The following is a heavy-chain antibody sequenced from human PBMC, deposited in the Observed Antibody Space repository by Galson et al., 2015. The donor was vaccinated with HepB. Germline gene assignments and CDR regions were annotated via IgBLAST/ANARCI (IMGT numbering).Heavy chain of an antibody. Sequence: SLRLSCAASGFNFSDFHMSWVRQAPGKGLEWVAGVGSSSGSTFYADSLKGRFTISRDNSREILYLQMNSLRADDTAVYYCARGLATSGEDFWGQGTLVTVSS. CDR2: VGSSSGST. D-gene: IGHD1-1*01. CDR1: GFNFSDFH. J-gene: IGHJ4*02. CDR3: ARGLATSGEDF. V-gene: IGHV3-23*01.